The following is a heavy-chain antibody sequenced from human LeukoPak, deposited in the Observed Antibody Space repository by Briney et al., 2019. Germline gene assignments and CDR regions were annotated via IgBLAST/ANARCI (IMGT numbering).Heavy chain of an antibody. D-gene: IGHD3-9*01. Sequence: ASVKVSCKASGYNLIDHALHWVRQAPGQGLEWMGWIKFDDGGTSYGRKFRGRVTMSRDTSVSTVYMELSRLRSDDTAVYYCARGGGDILTGYFGNYWGQGTLVTVSS. CDR2: IKFDDGGT. CDR3: ARGGGDILTGYFGNY. J-gene: IGHJ4*02. CDR1: GYNLIDHA. V-gene: IGHV1-2*02.